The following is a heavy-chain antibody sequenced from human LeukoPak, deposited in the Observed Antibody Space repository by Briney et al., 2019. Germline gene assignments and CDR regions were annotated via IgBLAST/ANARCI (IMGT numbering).Heavy chain of an antibody. Sequence: GGSLRLSCAASGFTFSSYAMSWVRQAPARGLEWVTSLRGDGSTFYADSVKGRFALSRDESRNTVYLQMNNLRVEDTAVYYCAKASWVATADAGLWGQGTLVTVSS. D-gene: IGHD3-16*01. J-gene: IGHJ4*02. CDR2: LRGDGST. CDR3: AKASWVATADAGL. V-gene: IGHV3-23*01. CDR1: GFTFSSYA.